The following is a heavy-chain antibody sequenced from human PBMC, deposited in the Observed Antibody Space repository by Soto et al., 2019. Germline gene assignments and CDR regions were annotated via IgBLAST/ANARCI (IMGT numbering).Heavy chain of an antibody. Sequence: QVQLVQSGAEVKKPGASVKVSCKTSGYPFTSYGINWVRQAPGQGPEWMGWISAYNGKTSYTQKFLSRVTMTTDTSTSTAYMEMRSLRSDETAVYYCARDRLIAVTGLLHYWGQGTLVTVSS. V-gene: IGHV1-18*01. CDR2: ISAYNGKT. J-gene: IGHJ4*02. CDR1: GYPFTSYG. D-gene: IGHD6-19*01. CDR3: ARDRLIAVTGLLHY.